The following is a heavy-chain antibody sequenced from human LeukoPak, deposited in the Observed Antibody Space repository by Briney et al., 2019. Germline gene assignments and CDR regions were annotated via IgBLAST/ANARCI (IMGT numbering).Heavy chain of an antibody. CDR3: AKEGTASKPSDLDH. D-gene: IGHD1/OR15-1a*01. V-gene: IGHV3-30*02. Sequence: PGGSLRLSCAASGFIFTDYGMHWVRQAPGKGLEGLTFIRYDGRDKYYADSVKGRFTISRDNSKNTLYLQMNSLTSEDTAVYYCAKEGTASKPSDLDHWGDGILFTVSS. CDR1: GFIFTDYG. J-gene: IGHJ4*01. CDR2: IRYDGRDK.